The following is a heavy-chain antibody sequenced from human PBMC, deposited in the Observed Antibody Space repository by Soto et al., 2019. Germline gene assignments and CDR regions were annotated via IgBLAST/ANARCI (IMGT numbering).Heavy chain of an antibody. CDR2: ISGSGRTI. D-gene: IGHD1-1*01. J-gene: IGHJ4*02. CDR3: ARGERREPYFDY. V-gene: IGHV3-11*01. CDR1: VLTFSDYY. Sequence: RGSLRIACAAYVLTFSDYYMCWIRQAPGKGLDWVSYISGSGRTIYYADSVKGRFTISRDNAKNSLYLQMNSLRAEDTAVYYCARGERREPYFDYWGQGTLVTVSS.